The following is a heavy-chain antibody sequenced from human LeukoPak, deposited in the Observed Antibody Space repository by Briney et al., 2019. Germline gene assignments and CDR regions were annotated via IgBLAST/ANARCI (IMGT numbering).Heavy chain of an antibody. CDR1: GASISSYY. CDR3: ARHWAETTGPYAFDF. J-gene: IGHJ3*01. CDR2: IYYSGST. Sequence: SETLSLTCIVSGASISSYYWSWIRQPPGKGLEWIGYIYYSGSTNYNPSLKSRVTISVDTSKNHFSLTLTSVTAADTAVYYCARHWAETTGPYAFDFWGQGTMVTVSS. D-gene: IGHD1-14*01. V-gene: IGHV4-59*01.